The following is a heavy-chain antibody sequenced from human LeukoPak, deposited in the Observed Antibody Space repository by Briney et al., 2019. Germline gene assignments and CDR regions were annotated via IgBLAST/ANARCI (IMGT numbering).Heavy chain of an antibody. CDR1: GFTFGDYA. Sequence: GGSLRLSCTASGFTFGDYAMSWFRQAPGKGLEWVGFVRSNTYGGTAEYAASVKGRFTISRDDSKSIAYLQMNSLKTEDTAVYYCTKGDYHAYWGQGTLATVSS. V-gene: IGHV3-49*03. J-gene: IGHJ4*02. CDR2: VRSNTYGGTA. CDR3: TKGDYHAY.